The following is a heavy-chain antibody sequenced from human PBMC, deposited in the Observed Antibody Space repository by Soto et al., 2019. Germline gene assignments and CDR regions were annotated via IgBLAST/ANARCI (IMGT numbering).Heavy chain of an antibody. CDR2: VSGSGGGT. CDR1: GFTFSSNA. D-gene: IGHD2-2*01. Sequence: EVQLLESGGDLVQPGGSLRLSCGASGFTFSSNAMNWVRQAPGKGLEWVAGVSGSGGGTSYADSVKGRFTISRDNSKDTLYLQMNSLRAEDTAVYYCATSSSRAHYGMDVWGQGTTVTVFS. V-gene: IGHV3-23*01. J-gene: IGHJ6*02. CDR3: ATSSSRAHYGMDV.